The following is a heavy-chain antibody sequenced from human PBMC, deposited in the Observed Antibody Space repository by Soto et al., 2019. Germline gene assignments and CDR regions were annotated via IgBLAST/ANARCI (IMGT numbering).Heavy chain of an antibody. CDR1: GFTFSSYA. CDR3: AKDGPSSSSPLWFDP. V-gene: IGHV3-23*01. CDR2: ISGSGGST. D-gene: IGHD6-6*01. J-gene: IGHJ5*02. Sequence: GGSLSLSCAASGFTFSSYAMSWVRQAPGKGLEWVSAISGSGGSTYYADSVKGRFTISRDNSKNTLYLQMNSLRAEDTAVYYCAKDGPSSSSPLWFDPWGQGTLVTVSS.